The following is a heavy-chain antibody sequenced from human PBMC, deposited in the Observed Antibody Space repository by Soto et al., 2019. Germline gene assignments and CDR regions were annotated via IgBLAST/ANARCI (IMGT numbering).Heavy chain of an antibody. Sequence: EVQLLEAGGGLAQPGGSLRLSCAGSGFSFTNYAMMWVRHAPGKGLESVSGLYGNGAGISYADSVKGRFTIYRDNSRNTVFLQMDDLRVDDRGVYWCAKDAVYGDGFWLAESWCQGTLVTVSP. CDR2: LYGNGAGI. CDR3: AKDAVYGDGFWLAES. D-gene: IGHD4-17*01. V-gene: IGHV3-23*01. CDR1: GFSFTNYA. J-gene: IGHJ5*02.